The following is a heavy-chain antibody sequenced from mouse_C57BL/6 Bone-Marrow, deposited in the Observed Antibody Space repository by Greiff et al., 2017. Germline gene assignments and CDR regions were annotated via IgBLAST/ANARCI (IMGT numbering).Heavy chain of an antibody. Sequence: VQLKESGGGLVKPGGSLKLSCAASGFTFSDYGMHWVRQAPEKGLEWVAYISSGSSTIYYADTVKGRFTISRDNAKNTLFLQMTSLRSEDTAMYYCARGGYYVSAMDYWGQGTSVTVSS. J-gene: IGHJ4*01. CDR2: ISSGSSTI. CDR1: GFTFSDYG. V-gene: IGHV5-17*01. CDR3: ARGGYYVSAMDY. D-gene: IGHD2-3*01.